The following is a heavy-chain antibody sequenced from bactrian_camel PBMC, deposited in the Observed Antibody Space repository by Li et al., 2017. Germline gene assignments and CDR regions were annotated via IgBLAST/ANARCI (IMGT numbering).Heavy chain of an antibody. V-gene: IGHV3S40*01. D-gene: IGHD7*01. Sequence: VQLVESGGGSVQAGGSLRLSCATSGYNYGSYRLGWFRQAPGKVREGVAGIYTGSGVANYDGAVKGRFTISLNNAKNTVYLQMNSLKAEDTAMYYCAADTGVVWNWGRASDYGVWGHGTQVTVS. CDR2: IYTGSGVA. J-gene: IGHJ6*01. CDR1: GYNYGSYR. CDR3: AADTGVVWNWGRASDYGV.